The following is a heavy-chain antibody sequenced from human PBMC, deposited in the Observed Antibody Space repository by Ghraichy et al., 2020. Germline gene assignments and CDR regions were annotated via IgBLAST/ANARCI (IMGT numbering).Heavy chain of an antibody. Sequence: SETLSLTCTVSGGSISSYYWSWIRQPPGKGLEWIGYIYYSGSTNYNPSLKSRVTISVDTSKNQFSLKLSSVTAADTAVYYCARTQDFWSGYMFDYWGQGTLVTVSS. J-gene: IGHJ4*02. CDR1: GGSISSYY. D-gene: IGHD3-3*01. V-gene: IGHV4-59*01. CDR3: ARTQDFWSGYMFDY. CDR2: IYYSGST.